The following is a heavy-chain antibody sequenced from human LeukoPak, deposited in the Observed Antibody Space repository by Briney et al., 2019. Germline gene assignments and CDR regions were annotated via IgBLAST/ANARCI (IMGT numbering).Heavy chain of an antibody. Sequence: GESLRLSYAASGFTFSSYSMNWVRQAPGKGLEWVSSISSSSYIYYADSVKGRFTISRDNAKNSLYLQMNSLRAEDTAVYYCARDAGPPGDGDLCFDYWGQGTLVTVSS. D-gene: IGHD4-17*01. CDR1: GFTFSSYS. V-gene: IGHV3-21*01. J-gene: IGHJ4*02. CDR3: ARDAGPPGDGDLCFDY. CDR2: ISSSSYI.